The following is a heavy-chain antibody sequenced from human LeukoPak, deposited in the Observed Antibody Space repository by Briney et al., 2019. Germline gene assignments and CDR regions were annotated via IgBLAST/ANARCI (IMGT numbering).Heavy chain of an antibody. Sequence: GGSLRLSCAASGFTFSSYAMSWVRQAPGKGLEWVSAISGSGGSTYYADSVKGRFTISRDNSKNTLYLQMNSLRAEDTAVYYCAKPSTSYYYDSSGYAPDYWGQGTLVTVSS. J-gene: IGHJ4*02. V-gene: IGHV3-23*01. CDR1: GFTFSSYA. CDR3: AKPSTSYYYDSSGYAPDY. CDR2: ISGSGGST. D-gene: IGHD3-22*01.